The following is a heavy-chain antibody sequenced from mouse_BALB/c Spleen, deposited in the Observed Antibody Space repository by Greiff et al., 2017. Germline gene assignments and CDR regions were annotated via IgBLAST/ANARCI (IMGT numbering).Heavy chain of an antibody. Sequence: EVHLVESGGGLVKPGGSLKLSCAASGFTFSSYAMSWVRQTPEKRLEWVASISSGGSTYYPDSVKGRFTISRDNARNILYLQMSSLRSEDTAMYYCARGGFPFADWGQGTLVTVSA. CDR3: ARGGFPFAD. CDR1: GFTFSSYA. V-gene: IGHV5-6-5*01. CDR2: ISSGGST. D-gene: IGHD3-2*02. J-gene: IGHJ3*01.